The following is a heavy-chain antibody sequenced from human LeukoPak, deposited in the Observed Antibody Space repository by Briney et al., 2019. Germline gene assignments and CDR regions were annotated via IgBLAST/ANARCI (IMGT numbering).Heavy chain of an antibody. CDR1: GGSFSGYY. Sequence: SETLSLTCAVYGGSFSGYYWSWIRQPPGKGLEWIGEINHSGSTNYNPSLKSRVTISVDTSKNQFSLKLGSVTAADTAVYYCARVSRYFDLWGRGTLVTVSS. J-gene: IGHJ2*01. V-gene: IGHV4-34*01. CDR2: INHSGST. CDR3: ARVSRYFDL. D-gene: IGHD5/OR15-5a*01.